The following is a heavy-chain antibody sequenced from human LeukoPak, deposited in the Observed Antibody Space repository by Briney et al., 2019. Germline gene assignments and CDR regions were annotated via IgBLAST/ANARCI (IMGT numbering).Heavy chain of an antibody. V-gene: IGHV1-69*13. Sequence: GASVKVSCKASGYTFTRSAISWVRQAPGQGLEWMGGIIPIFGTANYAQKFQGRVTITADESTSTAYMELSSLRSEDTAVYYCARAGGGYDPNYYYYGMDVWGQGTTVTVSS. D-gene: IGHD5-12*01. J-gene: IGHJ6*02. CDR3: ARAGGGYDPNYYYYGMDV. CDR2: IIPIFGTA. CDR1: GYTFTRSA.